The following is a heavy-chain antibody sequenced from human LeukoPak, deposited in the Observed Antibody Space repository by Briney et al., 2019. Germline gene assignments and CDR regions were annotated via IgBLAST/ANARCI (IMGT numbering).Heavy chain of an antibody. CDR1: GFTFSSYA. J-gene: IGHJ4*02. V-gene: IGHV3-23*01. Sequence: GGSLKLSCAASGFTFSSYAMSWVRQAPGKGLEWVSAISGSGGSTYYADSVKGPFTISRDNTKNTLYLQMNRLRAEETAVYYCAKMTLVYYGSGSYEDYWGQGTLVTVSS. CDR2: ISGSGGST. D-gene: IGHD3-10*01. CDR3: AKMTLVYYGSGSYEDY.